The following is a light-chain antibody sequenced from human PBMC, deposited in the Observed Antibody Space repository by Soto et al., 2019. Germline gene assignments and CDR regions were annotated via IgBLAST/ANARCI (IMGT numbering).Light chain of an antibody. J-gene: IGLJ2*01. CDR2: TNT. CDR1: SSNIGAGYD. Sequence: QSVLTQPSSVSGAPGQRVTISCTGGSSNIGAGYDVHWYQQFPGTAPKLLIFTNTNRPSGVPDRFSGSKSGTSASLAITGLQAEDEADYYCQSYDSRLRGVIFGGGTKVTVL. CDR3: QSYDSRLRGVI. V-gene: IGLV1-40*01.